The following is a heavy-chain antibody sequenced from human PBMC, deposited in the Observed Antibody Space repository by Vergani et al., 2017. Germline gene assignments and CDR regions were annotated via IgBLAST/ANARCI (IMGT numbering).Heavy chain of an antibody. D-gene: IGHD2-21*02. Sequence: QVQLVQSGAEVKKPGSSVKVSCKASGGTFSSYAISWVRQAPGQGLEWMGGIIPIFGTANYAQKCQGRVTLTADESTSTAYMELSSLRSEDTAVYYCAKGGVVVTAILRDVWGKGTTVTVSS. CDR2: IIPIFGTA. J-gene: IGHJ6*04. CDR3: AKGGVVVTAILRDV. V-gene: IGHV1-69*01. CDR1: GGTFSSYA.